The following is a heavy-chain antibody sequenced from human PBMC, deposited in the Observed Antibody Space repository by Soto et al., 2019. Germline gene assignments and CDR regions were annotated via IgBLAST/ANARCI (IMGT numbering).Heavy chain of an antibody. Sequence: ETLSLTCTVSSAPVSSTTYTWGWIRQAPGKGLEWVSYISSSSSTIYYADSVKGRFTISRDNAKNSLYLQMNSLRAEDTAVYYCARDGYSSGWYSSYGMDVWGQGTTVTVSS. CDR3: ARDGYSSGWYSSYGMDV. D-gene: IGHD6-19*01. V-gene: IGHV3-48*01. J-gene: IGHJ6*02. CDR2: ISSSSSTI. CDR1: SAPVSSTTYT.